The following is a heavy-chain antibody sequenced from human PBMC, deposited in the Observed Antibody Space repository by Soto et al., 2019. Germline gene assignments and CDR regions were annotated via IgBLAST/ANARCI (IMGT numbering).Heavy chain of an antibody. V-gene: IGHV1-69*04. CDR3: VRELYRSGSYPDY. Sequence: QVQLVQSGAEVKRPGSSVKVSCKASGVTFITYTLSWVRQAPGQGLEWMGKIIPVLDRVDYALKFQGRVAISADKSTSTTYMELSSLRSEDTAVYYCVRELYRSGSYPDYWGQGTLITVSS. CDR2: IIPVLDRV. CDR1: GVTFITYT. J-gene: IGHJ4*02. D-gene: IGHD3-10*01.